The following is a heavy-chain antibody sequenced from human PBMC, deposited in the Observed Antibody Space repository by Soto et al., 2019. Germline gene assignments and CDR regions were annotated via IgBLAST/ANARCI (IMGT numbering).Heavy chain of an antibody. D-gene: IGHD4-4*01. CDR3: VKEGISNYNEYFDY. CDR2: ITDSGIYT. Sequence: VQLVESGGGLVKPGGSLRLSCAASGFIFATHTINWVRQAPGKGLEWVSSITDSGIYTRYADSVKGRFTISRDNAKASLYLQMNSLGAEDTAVYYCVKEGISNYNEYFDYWGQGTLVTVSS. V-gene: IGHV3-21*02. J-gene: IGHJ4*02. CDR1: GFIFATHT.